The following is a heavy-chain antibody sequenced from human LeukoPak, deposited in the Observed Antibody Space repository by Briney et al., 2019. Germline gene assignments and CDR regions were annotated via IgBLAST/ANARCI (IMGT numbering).Heavy chain of an antibody. CDR2: IYNSGTT. CDR3: ARAGVSSGYWSL. CDR1: GGSIRNSSFY. Sequence: SETLSLTCAVSGGSIRNSSFYWGWIRQPPGKGLEWIASIYNSGTTYYNPSLKSRITIFVDTSKNQVSLKLTSLTAADTAVYYCARAGVSSGYWSLWGQGTLVTVSS. D-gene: IGHD3-22*01. J-gene: IGHJ4*02. V-gene: IGHV4-39*07.